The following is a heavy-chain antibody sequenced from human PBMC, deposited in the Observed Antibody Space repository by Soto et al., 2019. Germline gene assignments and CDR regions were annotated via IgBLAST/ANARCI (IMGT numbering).Heavy chain of an antibody. V-gene: IGHV1-69*13. CDR3: ARSTRGSGSYYSDYYYYYGMDV. CDR2: IIPIFGTA. D-gene: IGHD3-10*01. CDR1: GGTFSSYA. J-gene: IGHJ6*02. Sequence: SVKVSCKASGGTFSSYAISWVRQAPGQGLEWMGGIIPIFGTANYAQKFQGRVTITADESTSTAYMELSSLRSEDTAVYYCARSTRGSGSYYSDYYYYYGMDVWGQGTTVTVSS.